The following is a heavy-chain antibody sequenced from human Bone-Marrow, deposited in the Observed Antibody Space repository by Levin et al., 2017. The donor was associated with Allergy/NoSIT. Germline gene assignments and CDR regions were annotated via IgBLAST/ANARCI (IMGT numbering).Heavy chain of an antibody. CDR1: GYSFSHNG. D-gene: IGHD5-12*01. J-gene: IGHJ4*02. Sequence: GASVKVSCKASGYSFSHNGMHWVRQAPGQRLEWMGWIFPGNGNTKYSQHFQGRVTIARDTAASTVYMELSSLRSEDTAVYYCARTTPSGYDDYWGQGTLVTVSS. CDR3: ARTTPSGYDDY. CDR2: IFPGNGNT. V-gene: IGHV1-3*01.